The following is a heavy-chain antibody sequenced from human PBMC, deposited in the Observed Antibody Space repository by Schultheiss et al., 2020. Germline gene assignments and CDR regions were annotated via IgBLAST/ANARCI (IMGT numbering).Heavy chain of an antibody. V-gene: IGHV1-69*13. CDR1: GYSFRDSD. CDR3: ARDGSAMDV. J-gene: IGHJ6*02. Sequence: SVKVSCKASGYSFRDSDINWVRQATGQGLEWMGGIIPIFGTANYAQKFQGRVTITADESTSTAYMELSSLRSEDTAVYYCARDGSAMDVWGQGTTVTVSS. CDR2: IIPIFGTA.